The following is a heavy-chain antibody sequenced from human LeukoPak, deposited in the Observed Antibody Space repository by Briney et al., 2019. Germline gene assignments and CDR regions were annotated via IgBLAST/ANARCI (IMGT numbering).Heavy chain of an antibody. CDR2: NSGSGGST. CDR3: AKRGLGDREAFDI. Sequence: PGGSLRLSCAASGFTFNTYAMSWVRQAPGKGLEWVSSNSGSGGSTYYADSVEGRFTISRDNSKNTLYLQMNSLRGEDTAVYYCAKRGLGDREAFDIWGQGTMVTVSS. D-gene: IGHD2-21*02. J-gene: IGHJ3*02. CDR1: GFTFNTYA. V-gene: IGHV3-23*01.